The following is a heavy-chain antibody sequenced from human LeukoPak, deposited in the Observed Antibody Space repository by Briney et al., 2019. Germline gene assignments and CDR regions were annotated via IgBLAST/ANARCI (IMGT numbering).Heavy chain of an antibody. V-gene: IGHV1-2*02. CDR3: ARGTMTTVTNWFDP. D-gene: IGHD4-17*01. Sequence: ASVKVSCKASGYTFTGYYMHWVRQAPGQGLEWMGWINPNSGGTNYAQKFQGRVTMTRDTSISTAYMELSRLRSDDTAVYYCARGTMTTVTNWFDPRGQGTLVTVSS. J-gene: IGHJ5*02. CDR1: GYTFTGYY. CDR2: INPNSGGT.